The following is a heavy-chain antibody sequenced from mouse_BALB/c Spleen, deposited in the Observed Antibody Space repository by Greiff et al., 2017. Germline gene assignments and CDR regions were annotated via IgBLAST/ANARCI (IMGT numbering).Heavy chain of an antibody. CDR3: ARGGTTAGGYFDV. CDR2: INPYYGST. Sequence: VQLQQTGPELVKPGASVKISCKASGYSFTDYIMLWVKQSHGKSLEWIGNINPYYGSTSYNLKFKGKATLTVDKSSSTAYMQLNSLTSEDSAVYYCARGGTTAGGYFDVWGAGTTVTVSS. V-gene: IGHV1-39*01. CDR1: GYSFTDYI. J-gene: IGHJ1*01. D-gene: IGHD1-2*01.